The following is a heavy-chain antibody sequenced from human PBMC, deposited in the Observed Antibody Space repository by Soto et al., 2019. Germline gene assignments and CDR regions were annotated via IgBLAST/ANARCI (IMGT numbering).Heavy chain of an antibody. V-gene: IGHV4-59*08. CDR1: GGSMSSYY. CDR2: IYYSGSN. D-gene: IGHD1-20*01. J-gene: IGHJ4*02. CDR3: ARSYSWSFDY. Sequence: QVQLQESVPGLVKPSETLSLTCTVSGGSMSSYYWSWIRQPPGKGLEWVGYIYYSGSNHYNPSLKSRVTISQDTSKTQFALKLTSVPAADTAVYYWARSYSWSFDYWGQGTLVTVSS.